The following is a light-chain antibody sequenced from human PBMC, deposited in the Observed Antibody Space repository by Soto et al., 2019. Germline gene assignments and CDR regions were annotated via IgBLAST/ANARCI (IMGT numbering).Light chain of an antibody. V-gene: IGKV3-11*01. CDR3: QHRDNWPRIS. CDR2: DAS. Sequence: EIVLTQSPATLSLSPGERATLSCRASQSVSSYLAWYQQKPGQAPRLLIYDASNRATGIPDRFSGSGSGTHFTLTINSLEPEDFAVYHCQHRDNWPRISFGQGTRLEIK. CDR1: QSVSSY. J-gene: IGKJ5*01.